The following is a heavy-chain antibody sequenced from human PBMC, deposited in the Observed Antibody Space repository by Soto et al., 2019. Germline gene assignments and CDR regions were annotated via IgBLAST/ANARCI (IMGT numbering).Heavy chain of an antibody. CDR2: INHSGST. CDR1: GGSFSGYY. Sequence: SETLSLTCAVYGGSFSGYYWSWIRQPPRKGLEWIGEINHSGSTNYNPSLKSRVTTSVDTSKNQFSLKLSSVTAADTAVYYCARARVRGVIRVYYYYGMDVWGQGTTVTVSS. CDR3: ARARVRGVIRVYYYYGMDV. D-gene: IGHD3-10*01. J-gene: IGHJ6*02. V-gene: IGHV4-34*01.